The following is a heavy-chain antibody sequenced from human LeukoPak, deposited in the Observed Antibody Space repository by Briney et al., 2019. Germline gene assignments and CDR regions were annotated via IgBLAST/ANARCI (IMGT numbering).Heavy chain of an antibody. CDR2: ISSSSSYI. V-gene: IGHV3-21*01. J-gene: IGHJ4*02. CDR1: GFTFSSYS. D-gene: IGHD4-23*01. Sequence: GGSLRLSCAASGFTFSSYSMNWVRQAPGKGLEWVSSISSSSSYISYADSVKGRFTISRDSAKNSLYLQMNSLRAEDTAVYYCARDRGNSFGWGQGTLVTVSS. CDR3: ARDRGNSFG.